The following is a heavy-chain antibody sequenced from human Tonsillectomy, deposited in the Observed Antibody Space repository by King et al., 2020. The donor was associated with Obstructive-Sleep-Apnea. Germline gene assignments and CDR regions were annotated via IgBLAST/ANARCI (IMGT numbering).Heavy chain of an antibody. J-gene: IGHJ4*02. Sequence: VQLVESGGGVVQPGGSLRLSCAASTFTFSSYGMHWVRQAPGKGLEWAAFVRYDGSNEYYADSVKGRFTISRDNSKNTLYLQMNSLRVEDTAVYYCAKSSGVAAAGTYPFDYWGQGTLVTVSS. CDR3: AKSSGVAAAGTYPFDY. CDR1: TFTFSSYG. D-gene: IGHD6-13*01. CDR2: VRYDGSNE. V-gene: IGHV3-30*02.